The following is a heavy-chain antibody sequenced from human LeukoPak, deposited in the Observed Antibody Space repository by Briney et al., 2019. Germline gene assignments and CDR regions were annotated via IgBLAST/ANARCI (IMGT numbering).Heavy chain of an antibody. Sequence: ASVKVSCKASGYTFTSYYMHWVRQAPGQGLEWMGWINTNTGNPTYAQGFTGRFVFSLDTSVSTAHLQISSLKAEDTAVYYCARAPNYYDSSGYYSLWFDPWGQETLVTVSS. CDR3: ARAPNYYDSSGYYSLWFDP. CDR2: INTNTGNP. D-gene: IGHD3-22*01. J-gene: IGHJ5*02. V-gene: IGHV7-4-1*02. CDR1: GYTFTSYY.